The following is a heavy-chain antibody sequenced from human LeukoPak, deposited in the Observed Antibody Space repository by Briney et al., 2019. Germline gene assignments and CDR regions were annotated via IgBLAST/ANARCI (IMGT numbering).Heavy chain of an antibody. J-gene: IGHJ6*03. Sequence: SETLSLTCTVSGGSISSYYWSWIRQPPGKGLAWIGYIYYSGSTNYNPSLKSRVTISVDTSKNQFSLKLSSVTAADTAVYYCARDRIFGKDTAMVRGYYYYMDVWGKGTTVTVSS. CDR1: GGSISSYY. V-gene: IGHV4-59*01. D-gene: IGHD5-18*01. CDR3: ARDRIFGKDTAMVRGYYYYMDV. CDR2: IYYSGST.